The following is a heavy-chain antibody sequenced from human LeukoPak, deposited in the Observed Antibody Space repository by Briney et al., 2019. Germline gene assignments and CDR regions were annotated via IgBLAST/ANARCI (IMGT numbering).Heavy chain of an antibody. D-gene: IGHD3-22*01. V-gene: IGHV4-59*01. J-gene: IGHJ3*02. Sequence: SETLSLTCTVSGGSISSYYWSWIRQPPGKGLEWLGYIYYSGSTDYNPSLKSRVTISVDTSKNQFSLRVSSVTAADTAVYYCARRITMIVVVITYYAFDIWGQGTMVTVSS. CDR3: ARRITMIVVVITYYAFDI. CDR2: IYYSGST. CDR1: GGSISSYY.